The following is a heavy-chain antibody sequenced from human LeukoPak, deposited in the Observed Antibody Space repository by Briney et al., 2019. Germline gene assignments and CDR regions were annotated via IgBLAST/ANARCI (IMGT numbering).Heavy chain of an antibody. Sequence: GGSLRLSCAASGFSFKDYWMSWVRQAPGKGLEWVADIEPDGSGKTYVDSVKGRFSISRDNAQQSLYLQMYTLTAEDTAVYYCVTSWVRQQRDFWGQGILVTVSP. D-gene: IGHD3-10*01. J-gene: IGHJ4*02. V-gene: IGHV3-7*01. CDR3: VTSWVRQQRDF. CDR2: IEPDGSGK. CDR1: GFSFKDYW.